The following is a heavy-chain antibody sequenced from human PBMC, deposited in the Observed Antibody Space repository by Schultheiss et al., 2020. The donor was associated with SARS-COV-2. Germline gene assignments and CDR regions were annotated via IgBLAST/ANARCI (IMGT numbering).Heavy chain of an antibody. CDR3: ARHSSSWYYFDY. J-gene: IGHJ4*02. CDR2: ISSSSSYI. V-gene: IGHV3-21*01. Sequence: GGSLRLSCAASGFTFSDYYMSWVRQAPGKGLEWVSSISSSSSYIYYADSVKGRFTISRDNAKNTLYLQMNSLRAEDTAVYYCARHSSSWYYFDYWGQGTLVTVSS. D-gene: IGHD6-13*01. CDR1: GFTFSDYY.